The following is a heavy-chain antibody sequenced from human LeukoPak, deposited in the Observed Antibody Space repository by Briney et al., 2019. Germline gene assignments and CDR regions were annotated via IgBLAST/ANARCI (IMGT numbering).Heavy chain of an antibody. CDR2: ISYDGSNK. Sequence: KSGRSLRLSCAASGFTFSSYGMHWVRQAPGKGLEWVAVISYDGSNKYYADSVKGRFTISRDNSKNTLYLQMNSLRAEDTAVYYCAKDPEVYGSYAHYWGQGTLVTVSS. CDR1: GFTFSSYG. CDR3: AKDPEVYGSYAHY. V-gene: IGHV3-30*18. J-gene: IGHJ4*02. D-gene: IGHD1-26*01.